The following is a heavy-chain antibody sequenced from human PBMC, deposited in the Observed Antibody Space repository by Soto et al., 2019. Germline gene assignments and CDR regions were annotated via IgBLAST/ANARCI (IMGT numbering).Heavy chain of an antibody. CDR3: ARGTTTSAFSAMDV. Sequence: QVQLVESGGGVVQPGRSLRLSCAASGFTFNYHALTWVRQAPGKGLEWVAGISYDGDDKYIAESVKGRFTISRDNSKHTVSLQMNSLRTEATAMYFCARGTTTSAFSAMDVWGQGTTVTVSS. CDR2: ISYDGDDK. CDR1: GFTFNYHA. D-gene: IGHD1-1*01. J-gene: IGHJ6*02. V-gene: IGHV3-30-3*01.